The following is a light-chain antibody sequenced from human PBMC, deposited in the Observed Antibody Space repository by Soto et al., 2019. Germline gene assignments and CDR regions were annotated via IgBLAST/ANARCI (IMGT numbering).Light chain of an antibody. Sequence: QSVLTQPPSMSAAPGQKVTISCSGSSSSIGNNFVSWYQQLPGTAPKLLIYENNKRPSGIPDRFSGSKSGTSASLGIPGPQWGEEAVYNGGQWDGGRTVGVFGGGTKLAVL. CDR1: SSSIGNNF. J-gene: IGLJ3*02. V-gene: IGLV1-51*02. CDR3: GQWDGGRTVGV. CDR2: ENN.